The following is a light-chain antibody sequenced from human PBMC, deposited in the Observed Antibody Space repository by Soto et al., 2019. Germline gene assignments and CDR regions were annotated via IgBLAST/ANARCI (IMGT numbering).Light chain of an antibody. CDR2: GNN. CDR1: SSNIGARYD. Sequence: HSVLTQPPSVSGAPGQRVTISCTGTSSNIGARYDVHWYQQLPGTAPKLLIYGNNYRPSGVPDRFSGSRSDTSASLAITGLQAEDEADYYCQSYDTSLSGMLFGGGTKLTVL. J-gene: IGLJ2*01. V-gene: IGLV1-40*01. CDR3: QSYDTSLSGML.